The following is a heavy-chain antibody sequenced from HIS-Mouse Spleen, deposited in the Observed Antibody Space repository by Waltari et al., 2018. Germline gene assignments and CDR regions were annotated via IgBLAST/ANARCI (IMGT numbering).Heavy chain of an antibody. V-gene: IGHV1-2*02. Sequence: QVQLVQSGAEVKKPGASVKVSCKASGYTFTAYYMPWLRQAPGQGLEWMGWINPNSGGTNYAQKFQGRVTMTRDTSISTAYMELSRLRSDDTAVYYCARAAIGWTPRADPWGQGTLVTVSS. D-gene: IGHD6-19*01. CDR1: GYTFTAYY. CDR2: INPNSGGT. J-gene: IGHJ5*02. CDR3: ARAAIGWTPRADP.